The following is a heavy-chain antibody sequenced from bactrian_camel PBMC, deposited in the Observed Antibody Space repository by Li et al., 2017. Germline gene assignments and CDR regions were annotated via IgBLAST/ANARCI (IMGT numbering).Heavy chain of an antibody. CDR1: GFTSRHYF. V-gene: IGHV3S31*01. Sequence: DVQLVESGGGSVQVGGSLRLSCAVSGFTSRHYFMGWFRQAPGKEREGIAVLDTHGDIEYADSVKGRFFISKDNAKNVHYLQMNDLKPEDTGVYYCAADTEGDWGLVGSDFRYWGRGTQVTVS. D-gene: IGHD7*01. CDR2: LDTHGDI. J-gene: IGHJ6*01. CDR3: AADTEGDWGLVGSDFRY.